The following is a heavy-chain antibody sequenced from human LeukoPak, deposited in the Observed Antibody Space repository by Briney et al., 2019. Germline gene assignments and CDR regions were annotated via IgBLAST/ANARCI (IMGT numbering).Heavy chain of an antibody. CDR3: ARDEVAVTGAGVFDI. J-gene: IGHJ3*02. D-gene: IGHD6-19*01. CDR1: GFTFSSYA. V-gene: IGHV3-53*01. CDR2: IYSASTT. Sequence: GGSLRLSCAASGFTFSSYAMSWVRQAPGKGLEWVSVIYSASTTYYADSVKGRFTISRDKSKNTLHLQMNSLRAEDTAVYYCARDEVAVTGAGVFDIWGPGTMVSVSS.